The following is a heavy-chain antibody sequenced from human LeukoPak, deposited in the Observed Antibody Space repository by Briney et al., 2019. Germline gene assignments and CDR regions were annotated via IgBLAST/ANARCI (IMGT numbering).Heavy chain of an antibody. V-gene: IGHV4-39*01. J-gene: IGHJ4*02. Sequence: PSETLSLTCTVSGGSISSSSYYWGWIRQPPGKGLEWIGSIYYSGSTYYNPSLKSRVTISVDTSKNQFSLKLSSVTAADTAVYYCARHVHPVYYDSSGYYGYWGQGTLVTVSS. CDR3: ARHVHPVYYDSSGYYGY. D-gene: IGHD3-22*01. CDR2: IYYSGST. CDR1: GGSISSSSYY.